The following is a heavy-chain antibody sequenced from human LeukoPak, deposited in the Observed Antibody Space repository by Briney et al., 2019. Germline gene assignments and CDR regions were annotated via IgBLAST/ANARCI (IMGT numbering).Heavy chain of an antibody. CDR3: ARGGRPDY. J-gene: IGHJ4*02. Sequence: GGSLRLSCAASGFTFSSSWMSWVRQAPGKGLECVANIKEDGREKYYVDSVKGRFTISRDNAKNSLYLQMSSLRAEDTAVYYCARGGRPDYWGQGTLVTVSS. CDR2: IKEDGREK. D-gene: IGHD3-10*01. CDR1: GFTFSSSW. V-gene: IGHV3-7*01.